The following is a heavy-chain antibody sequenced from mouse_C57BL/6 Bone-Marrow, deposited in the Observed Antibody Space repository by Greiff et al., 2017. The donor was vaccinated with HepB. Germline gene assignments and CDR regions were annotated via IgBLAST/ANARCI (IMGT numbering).Heavy chain of an antibody. CDR2: ILPSIGRT. J-gene: IGHJ2*01. Sequence: QVQLKQSGSELRSPGSSVKLSCKDFDSEVFPIAYMSWVRQKPGHGFEWIGGILPSIGRTIYGEKFEDKATLDADTLSNTAYLELNSLTSEDSAIYYCARGSNYLFYYFDYWGQGTTLTVSS. CDR3: ARGSNYLFYYFDY. CDR1: DSEVFPIAY. D-gene: IGHD2-5*01. V-gene: IGHV15-2*01.